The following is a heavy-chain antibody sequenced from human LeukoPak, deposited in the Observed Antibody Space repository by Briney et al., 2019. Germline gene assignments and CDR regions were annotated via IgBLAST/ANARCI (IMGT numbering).Heavy chain of an antibody. J-gene: IGHJ6*03. Sequence: PSETLSLTCAVYGGSFSGYYWSWIRQPPGKGLEWIGEINHSGSTNYNPSLKSRVTISVDMSKNQFSLKLSSVTAADTAVYYCARGRWDFWSGYYHRIGYYYYMDVWGKGTTVTVSS. CDR2: INHSGST. V-gene: IGHV4-34*01. CDR3: ARGRWDFWSGYYHRIGYYYYMDV. D-gene: IGHD3-3*01. CDR1: GGSFSGYY.